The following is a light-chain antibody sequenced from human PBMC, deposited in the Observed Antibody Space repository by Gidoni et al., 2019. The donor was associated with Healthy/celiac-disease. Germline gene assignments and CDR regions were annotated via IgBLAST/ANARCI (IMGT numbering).Light chain of an antibody. CDR2: GAS. J-gene: IGKJ2*01. Sequence: DIVITPSPATLSVSPGERATLSCRASQSVSSNFAWYQQKPGQAPRLLIYGASTRATGIPARFSGSGSGKEFTLTISSLQSEDFAVYYCQQYNNWPPYTFGQGTKLEIK. CDR1: QSVSSN. CDR3: QQYNNWPPYT. V-gene: IGKV3-15*01.